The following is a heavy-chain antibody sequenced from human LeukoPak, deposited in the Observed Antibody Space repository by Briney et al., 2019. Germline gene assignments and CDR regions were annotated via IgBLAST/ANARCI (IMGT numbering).Heavy chain of an antibody. CDR2: IYYSGST. V-gene: IGHV4-59*01. J-gene: IGHJ4*02. CDR1: GYSISSGYF. CDR3: ARVTGYMTEDCFDY. D-gene: IGHD6-13*01. Sequence: PSETLSLTCIVSGYSISSGYFWGWVRQPPGKGLEWIGYIYYSGSTNYNPSLKSRVTISADTSKNQFSLKQSSVTAADTAVYYCARVTGYMTEDCFDYWGQGTLITVSS.